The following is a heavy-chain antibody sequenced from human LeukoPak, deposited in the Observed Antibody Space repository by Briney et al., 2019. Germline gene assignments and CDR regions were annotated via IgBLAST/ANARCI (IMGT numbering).Heavy chain of an antibody. Sequence: SGTLCLTRTVSGGSISSYHWSWIRQPPREGRGWIGYIYTSGSTNYNPSLKSRVTISVDTSKNQFSLKPSSVTAADTAVYYCARHVIAARPGAFDIWGQGTMVTVSS. CDR2: IYTSGST. CDR1: GGSISSYH. V-gene: IGHV4-4*09. CDR3: ARHVIAARPGAFDI. J-gene: IGHJ3*02. D-gene: IGHD6-6*01.